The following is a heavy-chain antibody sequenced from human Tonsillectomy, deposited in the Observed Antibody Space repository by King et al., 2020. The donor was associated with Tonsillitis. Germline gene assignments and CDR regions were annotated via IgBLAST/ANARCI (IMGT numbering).Heavy chain of an antibody. CDR2: IIPIFGSG. V-gene: IGHV1-69*01. D-gene: IGHD3-22*01. CDR3: AREIYDSSGYYSLSAFDI. CDR1: GGTFSIYA. Sequence: QLVQSGAEVKKPGSSVKVSCKASGGTFSIYAITWVRQAPGQGLEWRGGIIPIFGSGNYAQKFQGGVTITADESTSTAYMELSSLISEDTAVYYCAREIYDSSGYYSLSAFDIWGQGTMVAVSS. J-gene: IGHJ3*02.